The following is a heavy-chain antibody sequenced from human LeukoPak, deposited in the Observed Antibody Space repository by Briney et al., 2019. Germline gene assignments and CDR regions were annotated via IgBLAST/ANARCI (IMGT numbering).Heavy chain of an antibody. D-gene: IGHD4-23*01. CDR3: AKSRREGGNSHYSTDY. V-gene: IGHV3-23*01. CDR1: GDSW. CDR2: ISGRGVST. Sequence: PGGSLRLSCAGSGDSWMHWVRQVPGKGLEWVSVISGRGVSTYYADSVKGRFTISRDNSKNTLYLQMNSLRAEDTAVYYCAKSRREGGNSHYSTDYWGQGTLVTVSS. J-gene: IGHJ4*02.